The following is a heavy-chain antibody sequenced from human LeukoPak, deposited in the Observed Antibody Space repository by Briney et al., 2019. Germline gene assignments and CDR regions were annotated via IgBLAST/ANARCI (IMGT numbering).Heavy chain of an antibody. J-gene: IGHJ3*02. CDR3: ARPDPRDGYNPGPEGAFDI. D-gene: IGHD5-24*01. Sequence: SETLSLTCTVSGGSISSYYWSWIRQPPGKGLEWIGYIYYSGSTNYNPSLKSRVTISVDTSKNQFSLKLSSVTAADTAVYYCARPDPRDGYNPGPEGAFDIWGQGTMVTVSS. CDR2: IYYSGST. CDR1: GGSISSYY. V-gene: IGHV4-59*01.